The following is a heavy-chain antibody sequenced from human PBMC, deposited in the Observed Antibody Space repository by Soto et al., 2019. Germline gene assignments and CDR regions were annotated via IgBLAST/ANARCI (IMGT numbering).Heavy chain of an antibody. Sequence: QVQLVQSGAEVKKPGSSVKVSCKASGGTFSSYAISWVRQAPVQGLQWMGGIITIFGTANYAQKFQGRVTSTADESTSTAYMELSSLGSEATAVYYCARGTVVTPYFASWGQGTLVTVSS. V-gene: IGHV1-69*01. D-gene: IGHD2-21*02. CDR2: IITIFGTA. J-gene: IGHJ4*02. CDR1: GGTFSSYA. CDR3: ARGTVVTPYFAS.